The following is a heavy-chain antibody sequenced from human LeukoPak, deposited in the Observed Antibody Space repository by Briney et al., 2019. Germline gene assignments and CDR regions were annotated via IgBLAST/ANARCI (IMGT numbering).Heavy chain of an antibody. CDR3: ARHSSSWWGHNWFDP. CDR2: ISAYNGNT. V-gene: IGHV1-18*01. D-gene: IGHD6-13*01. Sequence: GASVKVSCKASGYTFTSYDINWVRQAPGQGLEWMGWISAYNGNTNYAQKLQGRVTMTTDTSTSTAYMELRSLRSDNTAVYYCARHSSSWWGHNWFDPWGQGTLVTVSS. J-gene: IGHJ5*02. CDR1: GYTFTSYD.